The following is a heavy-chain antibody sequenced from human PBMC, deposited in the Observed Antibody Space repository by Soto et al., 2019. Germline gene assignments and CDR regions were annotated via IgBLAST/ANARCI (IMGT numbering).Heavy chain of an antibody. V-gene: IGHV1-18*01. CDR3: ATCRLVRGSWYFDR. CDR1: GYTFTSYG. J-gene: IGHJ2*01. Sequence: QVQLVQSGAEVKKPGASVKVSCKASGYTFTSYGISLVRQAPGQGLEWMGWISAYNGNTNYAQKLPGRVTMNTDTTTSTAYMELRSLRSDDTAVYYCATCRLVRGSWYFDRWGRGTLVTVSS. D-gene: IGHD3-10*01. CDR2: ISAYNGNT.